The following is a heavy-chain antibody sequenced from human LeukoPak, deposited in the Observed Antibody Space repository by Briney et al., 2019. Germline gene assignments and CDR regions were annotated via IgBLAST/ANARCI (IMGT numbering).Heavy chain of an antibody. J-gene: IGHJ4*02. CDR2: ISSSGGST. V-gene: IGHV3-64*01. CDR3: ARGTNLRYGYFDY. CDR1: GFTFSSYA. D-gene: IGHD1-1*01. Sequence: GGSLRLSCAASGFTFSSYAMHWVRQAPGEGLEYVLSISSSGGSTFYANSVKGRFTISRDNSKNTLYLQMGSLRAEDMAVYYCARGTNLRYGYFDYWGQGTLVTVSS.